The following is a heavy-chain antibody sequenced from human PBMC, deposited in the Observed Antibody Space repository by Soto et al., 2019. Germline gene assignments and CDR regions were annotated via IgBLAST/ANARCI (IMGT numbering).Heavy chain of an antibody. Sequence: QVQLVQSAAEVKKPGASVRVSCKASGYTFIRYGIAWVRQAPGQGLEWMGWISPYNDYTIYAQKLQGRVTMTADTSTRTVYMELRGLKSDGTAVYSGGRGGYYENDWGELSHYGLDVWGQGTSVTVSS. CDR1: GYTFIRYG. CDR2: ISPYNDYT. V-gene: IGHV1-18*01. J-gene: IGHJ6*02. CDR3: GRGGYYENDWGELSHYGLDV. D-gene: IGHD3-16*01.